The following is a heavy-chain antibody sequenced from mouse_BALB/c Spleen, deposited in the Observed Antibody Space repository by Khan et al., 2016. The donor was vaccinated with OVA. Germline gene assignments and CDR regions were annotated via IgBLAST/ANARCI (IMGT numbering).Heavy chain of an antibody. D-gene: IGHD2-2*01. CDR1: GYTFTDYD. J-gene: IGHJ4*01. V-gene: IGHV1-81*01. Sequence: QVQLQQPGPELVKPGASVKMSCKASGYTFTDYDIRWVKQRTGQGLEWIGEIYPGSGNTYYNEKFKGKATLTADKSSNTAYMQLSSLTSEDSAVXLSASDFYGYANALDYWGQGTAVTVSS. CDR3: ASDFYGYANALDY. CDR2: IYPGSGNT.